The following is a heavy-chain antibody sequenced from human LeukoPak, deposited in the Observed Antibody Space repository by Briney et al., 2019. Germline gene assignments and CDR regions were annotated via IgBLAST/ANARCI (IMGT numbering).Heavy chain of an antibody. V-gene: IGHV3-74*01. CDR2: INSDGSST. Sequence: GGSLRLSCAASGFTFSSYWMHWVRQAPGKGLVWVSRINSDGSSTSYADSVKGRFTISRDNAKNTLYLQMNSLRAEDTAVYYCARASLWFGEYDYYYYGMDVWGQGTTVTVSS. D-gene: IGHD3-10*01. CDR3: ARASLWFGEYDYYYYGMDV. CDR1: GFTFSSYW. J-gene: IGHJ6*02.